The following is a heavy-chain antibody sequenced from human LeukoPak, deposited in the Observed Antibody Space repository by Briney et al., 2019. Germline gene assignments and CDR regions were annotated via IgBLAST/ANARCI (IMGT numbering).Heavy chain of an antibody. CDR1: GFSFSSYA. J-gene: IGHJ4*02. D-gene: IGHD6-19*01. CDR2: ISGSGGST. V-gene: IGHV3-23*01. Sequence: QAGGSLRLSCAASGFSFSSYAMSRVRQAPGKGLEWVSGISGSGGSTYYADSVKGRFTISRDNSKNTLYLQMNSLRAEDTAVYHCAKGGSSGWEKYFDYWGQGTLVTVSS. CDR3: AKGGSSGWEKYFDY.